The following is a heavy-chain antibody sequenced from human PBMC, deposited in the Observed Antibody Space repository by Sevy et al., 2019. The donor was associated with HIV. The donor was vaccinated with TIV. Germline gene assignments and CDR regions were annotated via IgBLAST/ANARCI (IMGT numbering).Heavy chain of an antibody. V-gene: IGHV3-33*01. Sequence: GGSLRLSCAASGFTFSSYGMHWVRQAPGKGLEWVAVIWYDGSNKYYADSVKGRFTISRDNSKNTLYLQMNSLRAEDTAVYYCARDLHVDIVVVPAAKPFSPPAYWGQGTLVTVSS. D-gene: IGHD2-2*02. J-gene: IGHJ4*02. CDR3: ARDLHVDIVVVPAAKPFSPPAY. CDR1: GFTFSSYG. CDR2: IWYDGSNK.